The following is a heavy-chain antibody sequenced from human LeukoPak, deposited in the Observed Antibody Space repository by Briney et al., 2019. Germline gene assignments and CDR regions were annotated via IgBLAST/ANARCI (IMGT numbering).Heavy chain of an antibody. Sequence: SETLSLTCTVSGGSISTYYWSWIRQPPGKGLEWIGYIYYSGSTNYNPSLKSRVTISVDTSKNQFSLKLGSVTAADTAVYYCARDPSGGGNWYFDLWGRGTLVTVSS. D-gene: IGHD2-15*01. CDR1: GGSISTYY. J-gene: IGHJ2*01. CDR2: IYYSGST. CDR3: ARDPSGGGNWYFDL. V-gene: IGHV4-59*01.